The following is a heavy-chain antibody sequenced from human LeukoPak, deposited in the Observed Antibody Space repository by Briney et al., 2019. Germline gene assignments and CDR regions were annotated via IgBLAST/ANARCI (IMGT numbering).Heavy chain of an antibody. D-gene: IGHD3-10*01. CDR3: ARSVGGLGIWEPKWFYP. J-gene: IGHJ5*02. Sequence: SETLSLTCTVSGGSISSYYWNWMRQPPGKGLEWIGYLYNSGSTNYSLSLKSRLTISLDMSKNQLSLKLTSVTAANPGKYCGARSVGGLGIWEPKWFYPWGQATLVTVSS. CDR1: GGSISSYY. V-gene: IGHV4-59*01. CDR2: LYNSGST.